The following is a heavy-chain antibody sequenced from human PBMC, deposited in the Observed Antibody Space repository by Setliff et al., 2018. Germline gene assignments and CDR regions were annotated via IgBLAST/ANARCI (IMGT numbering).Heavy chain of an antibody. CDR3: ARAIPPGHISTWYSS. J-gene: IGHJ4*02. CDR1: GYTFTSYA. CDR2: INAGNGNT. Sequence: ASVKVSCKASGYTFTSYAMHWVRQAPGQRLEWMGWINAGNGNTKYSQKFQGRVAITRDTSASTAYMELSSLRSEDTAVYYCARAIPPGHISTWYSSWGQGTLVTVSS. V-gene: IGHV1-3*01. D-gene: IGHD6-13*01.